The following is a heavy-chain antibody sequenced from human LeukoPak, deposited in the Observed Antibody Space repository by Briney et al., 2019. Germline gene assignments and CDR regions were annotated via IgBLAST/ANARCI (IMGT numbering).Heavy chain of an antibody. J-gene: IGHJ5*02. CDR2: IYYGGST. CDR1: GGSISSYY. V-gene: IGHV4-59*01. D-gene: IGHD3-10*01. Sequence: PSETLSLTCTVSGGSISSYYWSWIRQPPGKGLEWIGYIYYGGSTNYNPSLKSRVTISVDTSKNQFSLKLSSVTAADTAVYYCARDGSYGSGDRFDPWGQGTLVTVSS. CDR3: ARDGSYGSGDRFDP.